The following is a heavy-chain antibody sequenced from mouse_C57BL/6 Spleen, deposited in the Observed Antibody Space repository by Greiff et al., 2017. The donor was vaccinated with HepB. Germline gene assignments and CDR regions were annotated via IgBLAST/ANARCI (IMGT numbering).Heavy chain of an antibody. J-gene: IGHJ2*01. V-gene: IGHV1-76*01. CDR1: GYTFTDYY. CDR2: IYPGSGNT. CDR3: ARGRAYGNYDFDY. D-gene: IGHD2-1*01. Sequence: QVHVKQSGAELVRPGASVKLSCKASGYTFTDYYINWVKQRPGQGLEWIARIYPGSGNTYYNEKFKGKATLTAEKSSSTAYMQLSSLTSEDSAVYFCARGRAYGNYDFDYWGQGTTLTVSS.